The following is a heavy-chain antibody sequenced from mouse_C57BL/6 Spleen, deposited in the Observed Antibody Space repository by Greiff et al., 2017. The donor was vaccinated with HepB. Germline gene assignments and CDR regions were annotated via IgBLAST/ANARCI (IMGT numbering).Heavy chain of an antibody. J-gene: IGHJ4*01. D-gene: IGHD2-1*01. Sequence: EVQGVESGGDLVKPGGSLKLSCAASGFTFSSYGMSWVRQTPDKRLEWVVTISSGGSYTYYPDSVKGRFTISRDNAKNTLYLQMSSLKSEDTAMYYCARHDGNPYYAMDYWGQGTSVTVSS. CDR3: ARHDGNPYYAMDY. V-gene: IGHV5-6*01. CDR1: GFTFSSYG. CDR2: ISSGGSYT.